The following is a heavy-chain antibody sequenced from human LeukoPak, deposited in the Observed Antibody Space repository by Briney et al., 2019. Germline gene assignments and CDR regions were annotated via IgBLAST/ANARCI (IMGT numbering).Heavy chain of an antibody. D-gene: IGHD3-9*01. CDR1: GFTFSSYS. V-gene: IGHV3-48*04. J-gene: IGHJ4*02. CDR3: ARDYYDILTGYYVDY. Sequence: PGGSLRLSCAASGFTFSSYSMHWVRQAPGKGLEWVSYISSSSSTIYYADSVKGRFTISRDNAKNSLYLQMNSLGAEDTAVYYCARDYYDILTGYYVDYWGQGTLVTVSS. CDR2: ISSSSSTI.